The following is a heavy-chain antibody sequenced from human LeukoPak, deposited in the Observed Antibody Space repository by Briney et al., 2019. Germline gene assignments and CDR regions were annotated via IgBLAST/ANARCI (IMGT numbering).Heavy chain of an antibody. CDR1: GFTFSSYG. D-gene: IGHD5-12*01. CDR3: AKGGPTWLRLDY. CDR2: ISYDGSNK. J-gene: IGHJ4*02. Sequence: GGSLRLSCAASGFTFSSYGMHWVRQAPGKGLEWVAVISYDGSNKYYADSVKGRFTISRDNSKNTLYLQMNSLRAEDTAVYYCAKGGPTWLRLDYWGQGTLVTVSS. V-gene: IGHV3-30*18.